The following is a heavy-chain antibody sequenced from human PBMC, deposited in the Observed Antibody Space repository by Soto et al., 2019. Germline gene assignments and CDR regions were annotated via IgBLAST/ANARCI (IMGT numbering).Heavy chain of an antibody. J-gene: IGHJ4*02. V-gene: IGHV2-5*01. Sequence: QITLKESGPTLVKPTQTLTLTCTFSGFSLSTSGVGVGWIRQPPGKALGWLALLYWIDDKRYSPSLKSRLTITKDTSKNQVVLTMTKMYPVDTATYYCAHSHIVVVVAATPIIGDFDYLGQGTLVTVSS. D-gene: IGHD2-15*01. CDR2: LYWIDDK. CDR3: AHSHIVVVVAATPIIGDFDY. CDR1: GFSLSTSGVG.